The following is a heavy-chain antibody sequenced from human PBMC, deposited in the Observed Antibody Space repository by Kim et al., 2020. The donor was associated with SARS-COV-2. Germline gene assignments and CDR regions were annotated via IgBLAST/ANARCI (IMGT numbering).Heavy chain of an antibody. V-gene: IGHV3-7*01. CDR2: IKQDGSEK. J-gene: IGHJ6*03. D-gene: IGHD6-13*01. Sequence: GGSLRLSCIGSGFTFSHYWMTWVRQAPGKGLEWVANIKQDGSEKYYVGSVKGRFTISRDNAKNSVYLQMNSLRAEDTAVYYCARNGYSSAWFKRDYNYYYMDVWGKGTTVTVSS. CDR1: GFTFSHYW. CDR3: ARNGYSSAWFKRDYNYYYMDV.